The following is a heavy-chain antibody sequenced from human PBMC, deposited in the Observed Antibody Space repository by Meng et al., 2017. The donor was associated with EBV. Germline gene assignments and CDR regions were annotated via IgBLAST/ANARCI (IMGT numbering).Heavy chain of an antibody. CDR2: IYWDDDK. CDR3: AHSRVGATEFDY. J-gene: IGHJ4*02. D-gene: IGHD1-26*01. Sequence: QITFMESGPTLVKPTQTLTLTCTFSGFSLSTSGVGVGWIRQPPGKGLEWLALIYWDDDKRYSPSLKSRLTITKDTSKNQVVLTMTTMDPVDTATYYCAHSRVGATEFDYWGQGNLVTVSS. CDR1: GFSLSTSGVG. V-gene: IGHV2-5*02.